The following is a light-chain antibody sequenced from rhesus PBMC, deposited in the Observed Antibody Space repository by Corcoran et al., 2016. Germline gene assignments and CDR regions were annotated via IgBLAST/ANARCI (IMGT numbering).Light chain of an antibody. CDR3: QQYDALPYS. CDR1: QAFSTW. V-gene: IGKV1-19*01. Sequence: SVGDKVTITCHASQAFSTWLAWYQLKLGKAPKPLIFATSILQSGVPSRFSGSGSGTDYTLTISSLQPEDFATYYCQQYDALPYSFGQGTKVEIK. J-gene: IGKJ2*01. CDR2: ATS.